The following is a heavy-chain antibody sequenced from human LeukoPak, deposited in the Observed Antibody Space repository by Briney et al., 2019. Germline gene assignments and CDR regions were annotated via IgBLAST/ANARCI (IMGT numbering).Heavy chain of an antibody. J-gene: IGHJ4*02. CDR2: ISAYNGNT. Sequence: ASVKVSCKASGGTFSSHAISWVRQAPGQGLEWVGWISAYNGNTNYAQKLQGRVTMTTDTSTSTAYMELRSLRSDDTAVYYCATLYGSEDFDYWGQGTLVTVSS. CDR1: GGTFSSHA. CDR3: ATLYGSEDFDY. V-gene: IGHV1-18*01. D-gene: IGHD3-10*01.